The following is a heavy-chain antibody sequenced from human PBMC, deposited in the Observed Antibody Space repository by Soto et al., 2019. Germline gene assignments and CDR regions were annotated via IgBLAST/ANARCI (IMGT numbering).Heavy chain of an antibody. CDR3: ARDVNGLSSGWYVPRAPDRNYYYYYGMDV. CDR2: IWYDGSNK. CDR1: GFTFSSYG. V-gene: IGHV3-33*01. J-gene: IGHJ6*02. D-gene: IGHD6-19*01. Sequence: GGSLRLSCAASGFTFSSYGMHWVRQAPGKGLEWVAVIWYDGSNKYYADSVKGRFTISRDNSKNTLYLQMNSLRAEDTAVYYCARDVNGLSSGWYVPRAPDRNYYYYYGMDVWGQGTTVTVSS.